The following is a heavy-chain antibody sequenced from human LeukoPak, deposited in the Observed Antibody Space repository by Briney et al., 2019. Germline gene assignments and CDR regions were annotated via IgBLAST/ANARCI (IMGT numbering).Heavy chain of an antibody. Sequence: PGGSLRLSCAASGFTFSSYGMHWVRQAPGKGLEWVAVISYDGSNKYYADSVKGRFTISRDNAKNTLYLQMNSLRAEDTAVYYCARGTNGDDYWGQGTLVTVSS. CDR1: GFTFSSYG. V-gene: IGHV3-30*03. CDR2: ISYDGSNK. D-gene: IGHD2-8*01. J-gene: IGHJ4*02. CDR3: ARGTNGDDY.